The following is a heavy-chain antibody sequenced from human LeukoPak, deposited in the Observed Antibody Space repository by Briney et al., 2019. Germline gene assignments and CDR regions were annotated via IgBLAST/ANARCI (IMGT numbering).Heavy chain of an antibody. CDR3: ARRSQVGGDHDY. J-gene: IGHJ4*02. CDR1: GFTLSIYA. CDR2: ISSSSSII. V-gene: IGHV3-48*02. Sequence: AGGSLRLSCAASGFTLSIYAMHWVRQAPGKGLEWVSYISSSSSIIYYADSVKGRFTISRDNAKNSLYLQMNSLRDEDTAVYSCARRSQVGGDHDYWGQGTLVTVSS. D-gene: IGHD2-21*01.